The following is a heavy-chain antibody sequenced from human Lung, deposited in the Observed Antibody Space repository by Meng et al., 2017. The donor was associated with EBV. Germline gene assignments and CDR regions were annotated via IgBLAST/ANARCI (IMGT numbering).Heavy chain of an antibody. Sequence: HIPWKDSRPTPSKPPHTPTLTCALSGFSLIISGVGVGSIRQPPGKALEWLALIYWDDDTRYSPSLKSRLTITKDTSKNQVVLTMTNMDPVDTATYYCTHRPMTSAYYYFDYWGQGTLVTVSS. V-gene: IGHV2-5*02. CDR3: THRPMTSAYYYFDY. CDR1: GFSLIISGVG. J-gene: IGHJ4*02. D-gene: IGHD3-22*01. CDR2: IYWDDDT.